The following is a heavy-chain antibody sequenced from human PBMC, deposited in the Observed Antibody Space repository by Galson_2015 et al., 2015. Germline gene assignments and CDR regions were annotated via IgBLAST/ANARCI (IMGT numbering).Heavy chain of an antibody. Sequence: SLRLSCAASGFPVSTNYMTWVRQAPGKGLERVSVISRGGGTDYADSVKGRFTISSDTSKNTVYLQMGSLRAEDTAVYYCARVSGGVGAPEAWGQGTLVTVSS. D-gene: IGHD1-26*01. J-gene: IGHJ4*02. V-gene: IGHV3-53*01. CDR2: ISRGGGT. CDR1: GFPVSTNY. CDR3: ARVSGGVGAPEA.